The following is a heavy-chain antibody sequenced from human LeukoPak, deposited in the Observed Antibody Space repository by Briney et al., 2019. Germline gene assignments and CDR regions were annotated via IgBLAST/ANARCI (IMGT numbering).Heavy chain of an antibody. V-gene: IGHV3-48*03. J-gene: IGHJ4*02. CDR3: ASSTAIGY. Sequence: GGALRLSRASSGFTLINYEMNWVHQAPGKGLEWVSYISSVGRTIYYADSVKGRFTISRDNAKNSLYLQMSSLRTEDTAGYYCASSTAIGYWGQGTLVTVSS. CDR2: ISSVGRTI. CDR1: GFTLINYE.